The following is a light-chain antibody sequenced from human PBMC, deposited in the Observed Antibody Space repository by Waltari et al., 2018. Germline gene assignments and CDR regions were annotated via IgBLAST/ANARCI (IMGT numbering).Light chain of an antibody. Sequence: DIQMTQSPSSMSASVGDRVTITCQASQDISNYLNWFQQKPGRAPKLLIFDASTLVSGVPSRFSGSGSGTHFTFTIYSLQPEDIATYYCQQYDHLPLTFGGGTKVEIK. CDR1: QDISNY. V-gene: IGKV1-33*01. CDR2: DAS. CDR3: QQYDHLPLT. J-gene: IGKJ4*01.